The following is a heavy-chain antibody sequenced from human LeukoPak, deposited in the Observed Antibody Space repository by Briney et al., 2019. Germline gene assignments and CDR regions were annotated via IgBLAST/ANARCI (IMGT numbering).Heavy chain of an antibody. V-gene: IGHV3-21*01. J-gene: IGHJ4*02. D-gene: IGHD3-22*01. CDR1: GFTFSSYS. Sequence: KAGGSLRLSCAASGFTFSSYSMNWVRQAPGKGLEWVSSISSSSSYIYYAGSVKGRFTISRDNAKNSLYLQMNSLRAEVTAVYYCAYYDSSGYYYGGGYWGQGTLVTVSS. CDR2: ISSSSSYI. CDR3: AYYDSSGYYYGGGY.